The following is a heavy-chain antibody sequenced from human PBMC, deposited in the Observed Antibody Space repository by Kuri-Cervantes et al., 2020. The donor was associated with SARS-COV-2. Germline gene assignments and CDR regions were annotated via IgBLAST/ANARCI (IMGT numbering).Heavy chain of an antibody. CDR2: INPTVGDT. V-gene: IGHV1-46*01. J-gene: IGHJ6*03. Sequence: ASVNVSCQPSGYIFTRYYLQWVRQAPGQGLEWMGVINPTVGDTTYAQKFQGRVTMTRDTSTSTVSVELSSLRSEDTAVYYCARDLRNTVVTPNYYYYYYMDVWGKGTTVTVSS. CDR1: GYIFTRYY. CDR3: ARDLRNTVVTPNYYYYYYMDV. D-gene: IGHD4-23*01.